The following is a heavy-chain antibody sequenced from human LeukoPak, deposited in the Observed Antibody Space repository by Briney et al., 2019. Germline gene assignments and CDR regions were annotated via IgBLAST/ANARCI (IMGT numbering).Heavy chain of an antibody. CDR3: ARDATAYGMDV. V-gene: IGHV3-33*01. CDR1: GFTFSSYG. Sequence: PGGSLRLSCAASGFTFSSYGMHCVRQAPGKGLEWVAVIWYDGSNKYYADSVKGRFTISRDNSKNTLYLQMNSLRAEDTAVYYCARDATAYGMDVWGQGTTVTVSS. D-gene: IGHD2-15*01. J-gene: IGHJ6*02. CDR2: IWYDGSNK.